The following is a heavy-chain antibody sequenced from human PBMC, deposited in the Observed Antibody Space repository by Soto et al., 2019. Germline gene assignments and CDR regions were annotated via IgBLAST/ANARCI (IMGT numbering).Heavy chain of an antibody. CDR2: IYYSGST. D-gene: IGHD3-3*01. J-gene: IGHJ4*02. CDR1: GGSISSYY. V-gene: IGHV4-59*01. CDR3: ARVGYDFWSGYYKD. Sequence: SETLSLTCTVSGGSISSYYWSWIRQPPGKGLEWIGYIYYSGSTDYNPSLKSRVTISVDTSKNQFSLKLSSVTAADTAVYYCARVGYDFWSGYYKDWGQGTLVTVSS.